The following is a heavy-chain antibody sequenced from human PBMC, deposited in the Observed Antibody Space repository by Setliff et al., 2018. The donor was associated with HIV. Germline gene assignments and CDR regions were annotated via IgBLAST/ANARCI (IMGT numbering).Heavy chain of an antibody. CDR2: IVPILNTG. D-gene: IGHD3-22*01. J-gene: IGHJ4*02. CDR1: GYSFTGYY. CDR3: ARIPNHSSGFDY. V-gene: IGHV1-69*13. Sequence: SVKVSCKASGYSFTGYYMHWVRQAPGQGLEWMGGIVPILNTGNYAPKFQGRVTITADESTTTAYMELSSLRSEDTAVYYCARIPNHSSGFDYWGQGTPVTVSS.